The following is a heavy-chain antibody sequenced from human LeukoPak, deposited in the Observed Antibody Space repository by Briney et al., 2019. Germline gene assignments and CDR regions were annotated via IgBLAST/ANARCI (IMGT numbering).Heavy chain of an antibody. CDR3: ANTIAVSPAAPYMDV. V-gene: IGHV3-7*01. CDR1: GFTFSNSW. J-gene: IGHJ6*03. D-gene: IGHD2-2*01. Sequence: GGSLRLSCAASGFTFSNSWMSWGRQAPGKGLEWVAEINPGGSGQWYADPVKGRFTISRDDAQNSLYLQIKSLRGEDTAVYYCANTIAVSPAAPYMDVWGKGTTVTVSS. CDR2: INPGGSGQ.